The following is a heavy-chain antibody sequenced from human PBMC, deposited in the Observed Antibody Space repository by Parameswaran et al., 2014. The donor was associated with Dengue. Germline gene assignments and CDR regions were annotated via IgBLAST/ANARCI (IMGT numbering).Heavy chain of an antibody. V-gene: IGHV4-59*01. CDR3: ARIVPGVGLDY. J-gene: IGHJ4*02. Sequence: RWIRQPPGKGLEWIGCILYTGNTNYNPSLNSRVTMSVDASNNQVSLKLNSVTTADTAVYYCARIVPGVGLDYWGQGILVTVSS. CDR2: ILYTGNT. D-gene: IGHD2-8*01.